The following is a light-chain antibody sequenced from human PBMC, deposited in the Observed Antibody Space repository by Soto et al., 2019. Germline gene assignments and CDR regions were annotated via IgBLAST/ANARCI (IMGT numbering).Light chain of an antibody. J-gene: IGKJ4*01. CDR1: QSISSY. CDR2: AAS. CDR3: VQHNSYPIT. Sequence: DIQMSQSPSSLSASVGDRVTITCRASQSISSYLNWYQQKPGKAPKLLIYAASSLQSGVPSRFSGSGSGTDFTLTISSLQPEDFATYYCVQHNSYPITSGGGTKVDI. V-gene: IGKV1-39*01.